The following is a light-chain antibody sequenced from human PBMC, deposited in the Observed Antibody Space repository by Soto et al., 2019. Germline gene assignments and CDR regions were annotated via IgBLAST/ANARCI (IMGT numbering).Light chain of an antibody. CDR2: GAF. CDR1: QSVARY. CDR3: QQYNDWPLT. V-gene: IGKV3-15*01. J-gene: IGKJ1*01. Sequence: EIVFTQSPATLSLSPGERATLSCRASQSVARYLAWYQQKPGQAPSLLIYGAFTRATGIPARFSGTGSGTECTRTISSLQSEDFALDYCQQYNDWPLTFGQGTKVDI.